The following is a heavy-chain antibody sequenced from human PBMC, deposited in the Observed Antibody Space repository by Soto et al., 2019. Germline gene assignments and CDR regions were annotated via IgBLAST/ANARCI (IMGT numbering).Heavy chain of an antibody. CDR3: TTNQYYDDSSGYLT. J-gene: IGHJ3*01. CDR1: GFNFRNPG. Sequence: LPWTAAGFNFRNPGSSCVRQAPGKGLEWVGRIKSQTDGGTTDYAAPVKGRFTISRDDSKNTLYLQMNSLKTEDTAVYYCTTNQYYDDSSGYLTWGQGTMVTVS. V-gene: IGHV3-15*01. D-gene: IGHD3-22*01. CDR2: IKSQTDGGTT.